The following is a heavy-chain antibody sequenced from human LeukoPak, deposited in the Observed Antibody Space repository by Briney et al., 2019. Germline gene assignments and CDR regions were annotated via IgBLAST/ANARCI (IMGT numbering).Heavy chain of an antibody. D-gene: IGHD5-12*01. CDR2: INQDGSEE. J-gene: IGHJ4*02. V-gene: IGHV3-7*01. CDR3: VRDGGASGYDLLDC. Sequence: GGSLRLSCAASGFTFSNYWMSWVRQAPGKGLEWVAHINQDGSEEHYMDSVKARFIISRDNAKNSLSLQMDSLRAEDTAVYYCVRDGGASGYDLLDCWGQGTLVTVSS. CDR1: GFTFSNYW.